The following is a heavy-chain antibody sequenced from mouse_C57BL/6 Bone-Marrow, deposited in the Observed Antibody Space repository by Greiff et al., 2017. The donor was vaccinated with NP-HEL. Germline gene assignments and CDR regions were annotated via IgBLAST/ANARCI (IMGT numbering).Heavy chain of an antibody. CDR2: INPSNGGT. CDR1: GYTFNSYW. D-gene: IGHD2-1*01. Sequence: QVQLQQPGTELVKPGASVKLSCKASGYTFNSYWMHWVKQRPGQGLEWIGNINPSNGGTNYNEKFKSKATLTVDKSSSTAYMQLSSLTSEDSAVYYCAREGGNYLFMDYWGQGTSVTVSS. CDR3: AREGGNYLFMDY. J-gene: IGHJ4*01. V-gene: IGHV1-53*01.